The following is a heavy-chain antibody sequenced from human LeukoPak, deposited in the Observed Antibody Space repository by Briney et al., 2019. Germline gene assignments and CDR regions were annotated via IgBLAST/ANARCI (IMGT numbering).Heavy chain of an antibody. D-gene: IGHD3-22*01. J-gene: IGHJ4*02. CDR1: GFTFSSYG. Sequence: PGGSLRLSCAASGFTFSSYGMHWVRQAPGKGLEWVAVISYDGSNKYYADSVKGRFTISRDNSKNTLYLQMNSLRAEDTAVYYCAKGYYYDSSGYYYGDYFDYWGQGTLVTVSS. CDR3: AKGYYYDSSGYYYGDYFDY. V-gene: IGHV3-30*18. CDR2: ISYDGSNK.